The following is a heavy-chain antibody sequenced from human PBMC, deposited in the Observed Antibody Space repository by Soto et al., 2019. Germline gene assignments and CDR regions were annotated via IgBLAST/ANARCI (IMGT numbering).Heavy chain of an antibody. CDR1: GFTFSDYY. CDR3: SRAGILTTPYYTDY. D-gene: IGHD2-21*01. J-gene: IGHJ4*02. Sequence: GGSLRLSCTSSGFTFSDYYMDLFRQAPGKGLEWVGRVRNKINSYTTEYAASVKGRFTVSRDDSRNSLYLQMNSLKTGDTAMYYCSRAGILTTPYYTDYWGLGTLVTVSS. V-gene: IGHV3-72*01. CDR2: VRNKINSYTT.